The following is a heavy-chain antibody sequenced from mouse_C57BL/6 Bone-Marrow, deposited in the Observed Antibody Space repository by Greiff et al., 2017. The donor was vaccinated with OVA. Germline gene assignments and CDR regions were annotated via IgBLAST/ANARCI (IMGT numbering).Heavy chain of an antibody. CDR1: GFTFSSYA. CDR3: ARVRYYGSSFDY. D-gene: IGHD1-1*01. J-gene: IGHJ2*01. Sequence: EVQRVESGGGLVKPGGSLKLSCAASGFTFSSYAMSWVRQTPEKRLEWVATISDGGSYTYYPDNVKGRFTISRDNAKNNLYLQMSHLKSEDTAMDYCARVRYYGSSFDYWGQGTTLTVSS. V-gene: IGHV5-4*01. CDR2: ISDGGSYT.